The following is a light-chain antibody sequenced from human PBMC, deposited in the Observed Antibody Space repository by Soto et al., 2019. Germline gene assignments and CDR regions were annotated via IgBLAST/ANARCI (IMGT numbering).Light chain of an antibody. CDR3: QQLNSYPLLT. J-gene: IGKJ4*01. CDR2: AAS. CDR1: QGISSY. Sequence: DIQLTQSPSFLSASLGDRVTITCRASQGISSYLAWYQQKPGKAPTLLIYAASTLQSGVPSRFSGSGSGTEFTLTISSLQPEDFATYYCQQLNSYPLLTFGGGTKVDI. V-gene: IGKV1-9*01.